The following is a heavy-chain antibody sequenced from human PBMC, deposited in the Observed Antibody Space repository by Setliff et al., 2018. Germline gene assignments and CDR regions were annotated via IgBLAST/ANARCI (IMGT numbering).Heavy chain of an antibody. CDR1: GYSISSGYY. Sequence: PSETLSLTCAVSGYSISSGYYWGWIRQPPGKGLEWIGSIYHSGSTYYNPSLKSRVTISVDTSKNQFSLKLSSVTAADTAVYYCARDRVSGSSYYYYGMDVWGQGTTVTVSS. CDR2: IYHSGST. J-gene: IGHJ6*02. CDR3: ARDRVSGSSYYYYGMDV. V-gene: IGHV4-38-2*02. D-gene: IGHD1-26*01.